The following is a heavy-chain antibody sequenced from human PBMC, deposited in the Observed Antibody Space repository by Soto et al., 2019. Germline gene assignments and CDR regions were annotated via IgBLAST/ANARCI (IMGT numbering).Heavy chain of an antibody. Sequence: SETLSLTCAVSGYSISSGYYWAWIRQPPGKGLEWIGSVYHSGTTYYNPSLKSRVTISIDASKNQMSLKLTSVTAADTAVYYCTRSLYSSSWYADYWGQGTLVTVSS. CDR3: TRSLYSSSWYADY. D-gene: IGHD6-13*01. J-gene: IGHJ4*01. V-gene: IGHV4-38-2*01. CDR1: GYSISSGYY. CDR2: VYHSGTT.